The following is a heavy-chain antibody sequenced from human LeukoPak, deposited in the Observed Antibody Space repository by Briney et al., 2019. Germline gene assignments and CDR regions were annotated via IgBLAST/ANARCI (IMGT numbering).Heavy chain of an antibody. J-gene: IGHJ6*02. CDR2: IHHNGTP. Sequence: SETLSLTCAVSVGSINSGNWWSWVRQSPGKGLEWIGEIHHNGTPNYNPSLKSRVTISADTFKNHFSLKMTSVTAADTAVYYCATAPILRGEGGEHYKYGMDVWGQGTTVIVSS. D-gene: IGHD2-2*02. CDR1: VGSINSGNW. V-gene: IGHV4-4*02. CDR3: ATAPILRGEGGEHYKYGMDV.